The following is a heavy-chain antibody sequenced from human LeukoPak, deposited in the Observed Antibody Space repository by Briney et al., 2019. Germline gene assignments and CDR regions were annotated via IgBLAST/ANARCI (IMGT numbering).Heavy chain of an antibody. V-gene: IGHV1-18*01. CDR3: ARCSDFWSGSAWFDP. Sequence: ASVKVSCKASGYTFTSYGISWVRQAPGQGLEWMGWISAYNGNTNYAQKLQGRVTMTTDTSTSTAYMELRSLRSEDTAVYYCARCSDFWSGSAWFDPWGQGTLVTVSS. D-gene: IGHD3-3*01. J-gene: IGHJ5*02. CDR1: GYTFTSYG. CDR2: ISAYNGNT.